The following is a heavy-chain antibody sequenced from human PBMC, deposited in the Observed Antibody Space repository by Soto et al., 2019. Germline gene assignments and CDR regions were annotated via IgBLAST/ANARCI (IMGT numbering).Heavy chain of an antibody. CDR2: ISTYNGNT. J-gene: IGHJ4*02. CDR1: VYTFSSYG. Sequence: QVQLVQSGAEVKKPGASVKVSCKASVYTFSSYGISWVRQAPGQGLEWMGWISTYNGNTNYAQKLQGRVTMTTDTSTSTAYMELRSLLSDDTAVYYCSRDDCSGGSCYRGYWCQGTLVTVSS. D-gene: IGHD2-15*01. CDR3: SRDDCSGGSCYRGY. V-gene: IGHV1-18*01.